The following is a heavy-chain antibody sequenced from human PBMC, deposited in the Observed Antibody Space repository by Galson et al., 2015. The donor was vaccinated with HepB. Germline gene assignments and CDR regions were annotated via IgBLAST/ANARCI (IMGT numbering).Heavy chain of an antibody. CDR3: ARDRYKTGWHPGPFDY. J-gene: IGHJ4*02. V-gene: IGHV3-48*03. CDR2: IDATATII. Sequence: SLRLSCAASGFSFSNYEMNWVRQAPGKGLEWVSYIDATATIIYYAESVKGRFTISRDNAKNSLYLQMNSLRAEDTAIYYCARDRYKTGWHPGPFDYWGQGTLVTVSS. D-gene: IGHD6-19*01. CDR1: GFSFSNYE.